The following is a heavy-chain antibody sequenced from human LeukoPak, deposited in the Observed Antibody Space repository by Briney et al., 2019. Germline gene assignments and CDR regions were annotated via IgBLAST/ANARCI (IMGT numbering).Heavy chain of an antibody. D-gene: IGHD6-13*01. CDR2: ISSSSSYI. J-gene: IGHJ4*02. V-gene: IGHV3-21*01. CDR1: GFTFSSYS. CDR3: ATNLRIAAAGPYYFDY. Sequence: GGSLRLSCAASGFTFSSYSMNWVRQAPGKGLEWVSSISSSSSYIYYADSVKGRFTISRDNAKNSLYLQMNSLRAEDTAVYYCATNLRIAAAGPYYFDYWGQGTLVTVSS.